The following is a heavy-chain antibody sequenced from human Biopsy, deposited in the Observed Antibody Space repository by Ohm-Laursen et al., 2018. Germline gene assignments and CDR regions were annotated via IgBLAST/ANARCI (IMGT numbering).Heavy chain of an antibody. J-gene: IGHJ4*02. V-gene: IGHV3-21*01. CDR1: GFIFSTYT. Sequence: SLRLSCAASGFIFSTYTMNWARQAPGEGLEWVSSISSRSSDIYYADSVKGRFTISRDNAKNTLHLQMNSLRAEDTAVYYCTGDSGGLGDYWGQGTLVTVSS. D-gene: IGHD2-8*02. CDR3: TGDSGGLGDY. CDR2: ISSRSSDI.